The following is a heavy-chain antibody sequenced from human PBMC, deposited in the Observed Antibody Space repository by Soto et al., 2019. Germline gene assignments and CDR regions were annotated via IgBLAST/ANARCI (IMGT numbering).Heavy chain of an antibody. CDR2: INHSGSP. V-gene: IGHV4-34*01. CDR1: GGSFSGYY. D-gene: IGHD6-6*01. J-gene: IGHJ6*03. Sequence: QVQLQQWGAGLLKPSETLSLTCAVYGGSFSGYYWSWIRQPPGKGLEWIGEINHSGSPNYNPSLKRRVTISVDTSKNQFSLKLSSVTAADTAVYYCARGPRKSSSPYYYYYYMDVWGKGTTVTVSS. CDR3: ARGPRKSSSPYYYYYYMDV.